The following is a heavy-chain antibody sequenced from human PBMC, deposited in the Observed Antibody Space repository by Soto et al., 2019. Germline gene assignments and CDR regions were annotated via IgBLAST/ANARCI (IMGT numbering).Heavy chain of an antibody. D-gene: IGHD2-8*02. CDR3: ARDRDGGTGGNCHPEWYFAY. V-gene: IGHV1-18*01. J-gene: IGHJ2*01. CDR1: GYTFVNFG. CDR2: ISTDKGYT. Sequence: VQLVQSGAEVKEPGASVQVSCKASGYTFVNFGITWVRQAPGQGLEWVGWISTDKGYTTYAEKFQGRVSMTADTATNTAYMDLSSLTSDAPAVYYCARDRDGGTGGNCHPEWYFAYWGRGTLVTVSS.